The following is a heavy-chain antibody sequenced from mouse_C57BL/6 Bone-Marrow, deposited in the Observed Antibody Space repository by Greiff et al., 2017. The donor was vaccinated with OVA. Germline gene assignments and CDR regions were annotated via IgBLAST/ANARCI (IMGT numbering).Heavy chain of an antibody. CDR3: ARWDGNPYYYAMDY. Sequence: QVQLQQSGPELVKPGASVKISCTASGYAFSSSWMNWVKQRPGKGLEWIGRIYPGDGDTNYNGKFKGKATLTADQSSSTAYMQLSSLTSEDSAVYFCARWDGNPYYYAMDYWGQGTSVTVSS. CDR2: IYPGDGDT. CDR1: GYAFSSSW. J-gene: IGHJ4*01. D-gene: IGHD2-1*01. V-gene: IGHV1-82*01.